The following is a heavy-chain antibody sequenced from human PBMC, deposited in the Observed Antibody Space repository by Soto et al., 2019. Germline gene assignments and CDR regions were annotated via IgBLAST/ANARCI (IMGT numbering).Heavy chain of an antibody. Sequence: GASVKVSCKASGGTFSSYAISWVRQAPGQGLEWMGGIIPIFGTATYAQNFQGRVPFTADESTSTPSMELSSLRFEDTAFFFCARASGGGYRAIPKWFDYGGQGTLVTVSS. V-gene: IGHV1-69*13. CDR1: GGTFSSYA. J-gene: IGHJ4*02. CDR3: ARASGGGYRAIPKWFDY. CDR2: IIPIFGTA. D-gene: IGHD6-13*01.